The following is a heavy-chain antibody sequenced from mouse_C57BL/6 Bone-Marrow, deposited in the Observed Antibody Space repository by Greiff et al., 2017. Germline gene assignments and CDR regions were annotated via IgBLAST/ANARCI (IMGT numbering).Heavy chain of an antibody. Sequence: EVMLVESGGGLVKPGGSLKLSCAASGFTFSSYAMSWVRQTPEKRLEWVATISDGGSYTYYPDNVKGRFTISRDTAKNNLYLQMSHLKSEDTAMDYCARDGAYYYGSPFAYWGQGTLVTVSA. CDR1: GFTFSSYA. V-gene: IGHV5-4*01. CDR3: ARDGAYYYGSPFAY. CDR2: ISDGGSYT. D-gene: IGHD1-1*01. J-gene: IGHJ3*01.